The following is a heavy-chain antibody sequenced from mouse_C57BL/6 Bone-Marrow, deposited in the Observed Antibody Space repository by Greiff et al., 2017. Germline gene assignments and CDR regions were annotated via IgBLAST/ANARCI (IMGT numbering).Heavy chain of an antibody. Sequence: EVMLVESGAELVKPGASVKLSCTASGFNIKDYYMHWVKQRTEQGLEWIGRIDPEDGETKYAPKFQGKATITADTSSNTAYLQLSSLTSEDTAVYYCARYYGSSYGFAYWGQGTLVTVSA. V-gene: IGHV14-2*01. CDR1: GFNIKDYY. J-gene: IGHJ3*01. CDR3: ARYYGSSYGFAY. D-gene: IGHD1-1*01. CDR2: IDPEDGET.